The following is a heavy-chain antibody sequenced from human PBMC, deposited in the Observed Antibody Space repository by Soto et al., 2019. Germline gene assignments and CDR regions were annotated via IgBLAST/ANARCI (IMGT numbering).Heavy chain of an antibody. J-gene: IGHJ3*02. CDR3: AGGTWKAAAGMAFDI. V-gene: IGHV1-18*01. CDR2: ISANNGNT. Sequence: GAPVKVSCKDSRYALNSYAISWVRQAPGQGLEWMGWISANNGNTNYAQNLQGRVTMTTDTSTSTAYMELRSLRSDDTAVYYCAGGTWKAAAGMAFDIWGQGTMVTVSS. D-gene: IGHD6-13*01. CDR1: RYALNSYA.